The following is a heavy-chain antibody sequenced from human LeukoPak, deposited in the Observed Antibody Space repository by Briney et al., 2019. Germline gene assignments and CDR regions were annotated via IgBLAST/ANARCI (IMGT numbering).Heavy chain of an antibody. V-gene: IGHV3-53*01. Sequence: GGSLRLSCAASGFTVSSNQMSWVRQAPGKGLEWVSITYSGGFTHYADSVKGRFTVSRDNSKNTLYLQMNSLRADDTALYYCARMDNGDSYWGQGTLVIVSS. CDR1: GFTVSSNQ. CDR2: TYSGGFT. CDR3: ARMDNGDSY. J-gene: IGHJ4*02. D-gene: IGHD4-17*01.